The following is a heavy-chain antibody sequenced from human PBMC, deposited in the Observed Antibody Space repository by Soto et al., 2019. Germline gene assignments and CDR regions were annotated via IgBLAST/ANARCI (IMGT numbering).Heavy chain of an antibody. CDR2: ISAYNGNT. D-gene: IGHD3-22*01. Sequence: ASVEVACKASGYTFTSYGISWVRQAPGQGLEWMGWISAYNGNTNYAQKLQGRVTMTTDTSTRTAYMELRSLRSDDTAVYYCERGRRYHSSGYYFSVYSSGMDARGHGTTVTVSS. CDR3: ERGRRYHSSGYYFSVYSSGMDA. CDR1: GYTFTSYG. V-gene: IGHV1-18*01. J-gene: IGHJ6*02.